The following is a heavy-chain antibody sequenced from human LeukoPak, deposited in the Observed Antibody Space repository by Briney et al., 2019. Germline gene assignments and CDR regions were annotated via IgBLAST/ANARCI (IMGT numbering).Heavy chain of an antibody. Sequence: GGSLRLSCAASGFTFSSYWMSWVRQAPGKGLEWVSVIYSGGSTYYADSVKGRFTISRDNSKNTLYLQMNSLRAEDTAVYYCAREVIAAGGYWGQGTLVTVSS. V-gene: IGHV3-66*02. CDR3: AREVIAAGGY. J-gene: IGHJ4*02. CDR2: IYSGGST. D-gene: IGHD2-21*01. CDR1: GFTFSSYW.